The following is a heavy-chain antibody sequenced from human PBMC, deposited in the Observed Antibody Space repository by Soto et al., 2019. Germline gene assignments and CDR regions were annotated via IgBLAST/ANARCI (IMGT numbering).Heavy chain of an antibody. D-gene: IGHD2-21*01. CDR2: IKQDGSEK. J-gene: IGHJ6*02. CDR1: GFTLSSYW. Sequence: GGSLRLSCAASGFTLSSYWMSWVRQAPGKGLEWVANIKQDGSEKYYVDSVKGRFTISRDNAKNSLYLQMNSLRAEDTALYYCARDFFCSYSPRYYGMYVWGQGSSVTVSS. CDR3: ARDFFCSYSPRYYGMYV. V-gene: IGHV3-7*05.